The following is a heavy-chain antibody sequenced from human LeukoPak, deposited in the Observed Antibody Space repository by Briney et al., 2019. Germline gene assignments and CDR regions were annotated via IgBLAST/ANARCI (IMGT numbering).Heavy chain of an antibody. V-gene: IGHV1-2*02. CDR1: GYTFTGYY. CDR3: VRGAMVRGVIILNYFDY. Sequence: ASVKVSCKASGYTFTGYYMHWVRQAPGQGLEWMGWINPNSGGTNYAQKFQGRVTMATDTSTSTAYMELRSLRSDDTAVYYCVRGAMVRGVIILNYFDYWGQGTLVTVSS. J-gene: IGHJ4*02. CDR2: INPNSGGT. D-gene: IGHD3-10*01.